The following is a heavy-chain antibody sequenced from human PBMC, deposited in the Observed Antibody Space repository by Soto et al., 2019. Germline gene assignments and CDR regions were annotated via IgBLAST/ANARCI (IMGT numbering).Heavy chain of an antibody. CDR3: ARHDSRSGYSPDY. D-gene: IGHD3-3*01. CDR2: IYYSGGT. CDR1: GGSISSSYCY. V-gene: IGHV4-39*01. Sequence: QLQLQESGPGLVRPSETLSLTCTVSGGSISSSYCYWGWIRQPPGKGLEWIGYIYYSGGTYYNPSLKSRVTISVDTSKNQFSLRLSSVTAADTAVYSCARHDSRSGYSPDYWGQGTLVTVSS. J-gene: IGHJ4*02.